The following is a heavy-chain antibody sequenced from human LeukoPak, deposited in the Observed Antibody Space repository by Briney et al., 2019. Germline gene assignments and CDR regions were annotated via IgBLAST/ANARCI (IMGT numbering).Heavy chain of an antibody. J-gene: IGHJ3*02. V-gene: IGHV4-39*01. CDR2: IYYSGNT. D-gene: IGHD3-22*01. Sequence: SETLSLTCTVSGGSISSSSYYWGWIRQPPGKGLEWIGSIYYSGNTFYNPSLRRRVTISVDTSNNQFSLNLSSVTAADTAVYYCARGYPTYYYDSSDHHGAFDIWGQGTMVTVSS. CDR3: ARGYPTYYYDSSDHHGAFDI. CDR1: GGSISSSSYY.